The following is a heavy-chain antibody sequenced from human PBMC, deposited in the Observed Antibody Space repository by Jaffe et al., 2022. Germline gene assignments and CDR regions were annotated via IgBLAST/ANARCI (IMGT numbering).Heavy chain of an antibody. J-gene: IGHJ4*02. V-gene: IGHV3-30*02. CDR1: GFTFSSYG. D-gene: IGHD6-19*01. CDR2: IRYDGSNK. CDR3: AKDPIAVAGHKPRALDY. Sequence: QVQLVESGGGVVQPGGSLRLSCAASGFTFSSYGMHWVRQAPGKGLEWVAFIRYDGSNKYYADSVKGRFTISRDNSKNTLYLQMNSLRAEDTAVYYCAKDPIAVAGHKPRALDYWGQGTLVTVSS.